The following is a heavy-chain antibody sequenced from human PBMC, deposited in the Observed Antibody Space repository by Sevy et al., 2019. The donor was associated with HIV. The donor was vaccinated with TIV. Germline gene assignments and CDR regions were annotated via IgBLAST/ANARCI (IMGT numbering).Heavy chain of an antibody. V-gene: IGHV3-66*01. Sequence: GGSLRLSCAASGFTVNSNYMTWVRQAPGKGLEGVSVIHSDDTTNYADSVKDRFTISRDNFKNTLYLHMSSLRAEDTAVYYCARGKSGYGYALNYWGQGTLVTVSS. CDR1: GFTVNSNY. CDR3: ARGKSGYGYALNY. D-gene: IGHD5-18*01. CDR2: IHSDDTT. J-gene: IGHJ4*02.